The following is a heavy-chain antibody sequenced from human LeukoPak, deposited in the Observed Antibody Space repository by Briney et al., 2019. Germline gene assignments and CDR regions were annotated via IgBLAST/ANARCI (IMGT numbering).Heavy chain of an antibody. CDR3: AREDQSNTRSYFDY. D-gene: IGHD1/OR15-1a*01. Sequence: ASVKVSCKASGYTFTSYYIHWVRQAPGQGLEWMGIINPSGGGANYAQKFQGRVTMTRDTSTSTFYMELSSLRSEDTAVYYCAREDQSNTRSYFDYWGQGTLVTVSS. CDR1: GYTFTSYY. V-gene: IGHV1-46*01. CDR2: INPSGGGA. J-gene: IGHJ4*02.